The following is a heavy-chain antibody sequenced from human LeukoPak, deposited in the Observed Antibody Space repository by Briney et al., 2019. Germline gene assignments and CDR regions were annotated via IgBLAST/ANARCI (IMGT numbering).Heavy chain of an antibody. CDR3: AKDEEGGYCGGLYDFDY. D-gene: IGHD4-23*01. CDR2: IRGSGGST. Sequence: PGGSLRLSCAASGFTFSSYAMSWVRQAPGKGLEWVSAIRGSGGSTYYADSVKGRFTISRDNSKNTLYLQMNSLRAEDTAVYYCAKDEEGGYCGGLYDFDYWGQGTLVTVSS. V-gene: IGHV3-23*01. J-gene: IGHJ4*02. CDR1: GFTFSSYA.